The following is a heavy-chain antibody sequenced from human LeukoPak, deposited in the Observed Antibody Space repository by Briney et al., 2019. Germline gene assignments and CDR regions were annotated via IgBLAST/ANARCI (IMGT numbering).Heavy chain of an antibody. V-gene: IGHV4-39*01. D-gene: IGHD3-22*01. CDR2: IYYSGST. CDR1: GGSISSSSYY. Sequence: PPETLSLTCTVSGGSISSSSYYWGWIRLPPGKGLEWIGSIYYSGSTYYNPSLKSRVTISVDTSKNQFSLKLSSVTAADTAVYYCMYDSPETWFDPWGQGTLVTVSS. J-gene: IGHJ5*02. CDR3: MYDSPETWFDP.